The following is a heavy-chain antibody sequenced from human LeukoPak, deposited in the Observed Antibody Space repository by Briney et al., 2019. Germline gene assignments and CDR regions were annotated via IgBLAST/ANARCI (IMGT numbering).Heavy chain of an antibody. CDR3: ARVTEAPYYFDY. CDR2: ISSSSSYI. V-gene: IGHV3-21*01. J-gene: IGHJ4*02. CDR1: GFPFSYYE. Sequence: GGSLRLSCAASGFPFSYYEMNWVRQAPGKGPEWVSSISSSSSYIYYADSVKGRFTISRDNAKNSLYLQMNSLRAEDTAVYYCARVTEAPYYFDYWGQGTLVTVSS.